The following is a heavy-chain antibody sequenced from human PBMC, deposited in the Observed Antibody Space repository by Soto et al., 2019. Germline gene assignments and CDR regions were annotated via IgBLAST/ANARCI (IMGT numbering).Heavy chain of an antibody. CDR3: SSKAYDTNGYYRLDP. V-gene: IGHV4-34*01. Sequence: SETLSLTCAVYGGSFSGHSWPCIRQSPWKGLEWVVDINHSGRVNYSPSLKSRVTISLDTSTKQFSLTLSAVTAADTAMYYCSSKAYDTNGYYRLDPSGQGTLVTVSS. J-gene: IGHJ5*01. CDR2: INHSGRV. D-gene: IGHD3-22*01. CDR1: GGSFSGHS.